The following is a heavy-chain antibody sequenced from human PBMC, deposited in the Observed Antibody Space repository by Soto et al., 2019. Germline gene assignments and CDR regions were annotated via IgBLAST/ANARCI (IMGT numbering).Heavy chain of an antibody. CDR2: ISGSGDST. CDR3: AKRTVGWYFDL. J-gene: IGHJ2*01. V-gene: IGHV3-23*01. Sequence: EVQLLESGGGLVQPGGSLRLSCAASGFTFSSYAMSWVRQAPGKGLEWVSAISGSGDSTYYADSVKGRFTISRDNSKNMQYLQMNSLRAEDTAVYYCAKRTVGWYFDLWGRGTLVTVSS. D-gene: IGHD4-17*01. CDR1: GFTFSSYA.